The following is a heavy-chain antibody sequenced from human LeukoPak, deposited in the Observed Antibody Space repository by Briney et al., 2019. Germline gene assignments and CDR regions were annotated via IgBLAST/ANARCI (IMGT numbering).Heavy chain of an antibody. CDR3: ARDATYPPKGFDP. V-gene: IGHV4-38-2*02. Sequence: PETLSLTCSVSGYSISSGYYWGWIRQPPGKGLEWIGSVYYSGNTYYNPSLKSRVTISVDTSKNQFSLKLSSVTAADTAVYYCARDATYPPKGFDPWGQGTLVTVSS. CDR2: VYYSGNT. CDR1: GYSISSGYY. J-gene: IGHJ5*02.